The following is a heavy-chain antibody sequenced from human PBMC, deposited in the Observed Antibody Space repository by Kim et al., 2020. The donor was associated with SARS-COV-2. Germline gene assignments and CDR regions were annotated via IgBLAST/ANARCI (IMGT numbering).Heavy chain of an antibody. CDR3: ARSYSSSFFAPRNGAFDI. Sequence: SETLSLTCTVSGGSISSSSYYWGWIRQPPGKGLEWIGSIYYSGSTYYNPSLKSRVTISVDTSKNQFSLKLSSVTAADTAVYYCARSYSSSFFAPRNGAFDIWGQGTMVTVSS. D-gene: IGHD6-13*01. V-gene: IGHV4-39*01. CDR2: IYYSGST. J-gene: IGHJ3*02. CDR1: GGSISSSSYY.